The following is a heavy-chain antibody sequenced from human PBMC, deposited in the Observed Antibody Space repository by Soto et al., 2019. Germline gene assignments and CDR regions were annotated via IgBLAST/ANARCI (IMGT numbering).Heavy chain of an antibody. CDR1: GFTFSSYA. D-gene: IGHD6-19*01. J-gene: IGHJ4*02. Sequence: QVQLVESGGGVVQPGRSLRLSCGASGFTFSSYAMHWVRQAPGKGLEWVAVISYDGSNKYYADSVKGRFTISRDNSKNTLYLQMNSLRAEDTAVYYCARGLSGWYWGQGTLVTVSS. CDR2: ISYDGSNK. CDR3: ARGLSGWY. V-gene: IGHV3-30-3*01.